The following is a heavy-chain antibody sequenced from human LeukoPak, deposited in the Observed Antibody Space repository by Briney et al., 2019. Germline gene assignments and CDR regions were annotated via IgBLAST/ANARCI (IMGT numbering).Heavy chain of an antibody. J-gene: IGHJ4*02. Sequence: SETLSLTCTVSGGSISSHYWSWIREPPGKGLEWIGYIYYSGSTKFNPSLKSRVIISVDTSKNQFSLKLSSVTAADTAGYYCARGGGVTYYDSTGYLWYFDYWGQGTLVTISS. CDR3: ARGGGVTYYDSTGYLWYFDY. CDR1: GGSISSHY. V-gene: IGHV4-59*11. D-gene: IGHD3-22*01. CDR2: IYYSGST.